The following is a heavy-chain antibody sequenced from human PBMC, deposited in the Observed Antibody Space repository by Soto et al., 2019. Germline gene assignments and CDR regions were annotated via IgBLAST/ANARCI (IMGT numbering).Heavy chain of an antibody. CDR2: ISKSDYT. V-gene: IGHV3-21*01. J-gene: IGHJ4*02. Sequence: GGSLRLSCTVSGFAFNNYGINWVRQAPGQGLEWVSSISKSDYTYYSDSVKGRFTISRDNTKNSVSLQMNTLRVEDTAVYYCAREDSIIIPAVSDFWGQGTLVTVSS. CDR3: AREDSIIIPAVSDF. D-gene: IGHD2-2*01. CDR1: GFAFNNYG.